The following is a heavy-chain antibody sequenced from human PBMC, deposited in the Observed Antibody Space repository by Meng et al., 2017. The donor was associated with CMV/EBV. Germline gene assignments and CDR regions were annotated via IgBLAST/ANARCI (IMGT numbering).Heavy chain of an antibody. CDR2: IIPILGIA. J-gene: IGHJ5*02. CDR3: AGESGSYSFDP. D-gene: IGHD1-26*01. Sequence: SCKASGGTFSSYAISWVRQAPGQGLEWMEGIIPILGIANYAQKFQGRVTITADKSTSTAYMELSSLRSEDTAVYYCAGESGSYSFDPWGQGTLVTVSS. CDR1: GGTFSSYA. V-gene: IGHV1-69*10.